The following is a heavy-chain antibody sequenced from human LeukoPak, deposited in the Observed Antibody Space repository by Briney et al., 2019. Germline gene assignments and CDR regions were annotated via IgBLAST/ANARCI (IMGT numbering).Heavy chain of an antibody. D-gene: IGHD4-17*01. V-gene: IGHV4-34*01. Sequence: SETLSLTCAVYGGSFSGYYWSWIRQPPGKGLEWIGEINHSGSTNYNPSLKSRVTISVDTSKNQFSLNLTSVTAADTAMYYCARSYGDYLNFDYWGQGILVTVSS. CDR3: ARSYGDYLNFDY. CDR2: INHSGST. CDR1: GGSFSGYY. J-gene: IGHJ4*02.